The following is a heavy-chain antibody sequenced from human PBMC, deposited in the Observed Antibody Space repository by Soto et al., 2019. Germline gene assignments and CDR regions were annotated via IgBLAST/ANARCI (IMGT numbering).Heavy chain of an antibody. D-gene: IGHD6-19*01. J-gene: IGHJ4*02. V-gene: IGHV3-48*02. CDR1: RFTFSDYS. CDR3: ARESPSSQWLPTHYFDY. Sequence: GGSLRLSCAASRFTFSDYSMNWVRQAPGKGLEWVSYISGGGETIYYADSVRGRFTISRDNAKNSLFLQMSSLREEDTAVYYCARESPSSQWLPTHYFDYWGQGTLVTVSS. CDR2: ISGGGETI.